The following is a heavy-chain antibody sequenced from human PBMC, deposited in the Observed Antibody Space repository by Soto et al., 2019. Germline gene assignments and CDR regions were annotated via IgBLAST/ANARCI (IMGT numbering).Heavy chain of an antibody. Sequence: SETLSLTCTVSGGSISSYCWSWIRQPPGKGLEWIGYIYHSGSTNYNPSLKSRVTISVDRSKNQFSLKLSSVTAADTAVYYCARVPDVWGQGTTVTVSS. V-gene: IGHV4-59*12. CDR1: GGSISSYC. CDR3: ARVPDV. J-gene: IGHJ6*02. CDR2: IYHSGST.